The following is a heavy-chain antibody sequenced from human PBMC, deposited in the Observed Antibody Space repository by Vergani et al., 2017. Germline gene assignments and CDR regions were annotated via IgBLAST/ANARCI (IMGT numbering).Heavy chain of an antibody. CDR1: GGTFSSYA. Sequence: QVQLVQSGAEVKKPGSSVKVSCKASGGTFSSYAISWVRQAPGQGLEWMGRIIPILGIANYAQKFQGRVTMTRDTSISTAYMELSRLRSDDTAVYYCARGGAWGPAGYWGQGTLVTVSS. D-gene: IGHD3-16*01. CDR2: IIPILGIA. V-gene: IGHV1-69*04. J-gene: IGHJ4*02. CDR3: ARGGAWGPAGY.